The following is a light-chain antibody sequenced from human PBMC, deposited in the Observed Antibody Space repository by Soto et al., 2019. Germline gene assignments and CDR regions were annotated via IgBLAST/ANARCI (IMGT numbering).Light chain of an antibody. CDR3: QQADSLPLVT. J-gene: IGKJ5*01. Sequence: DIRMTQSPSSLSASVGDRVTITCRASQDISTWLAWYQQKPGKAPKLLIYAASSLFSGVPSRFSGSGSGTDFTLTISSLQPEDFATYYCQQADSLPLVTFGQGTRLEI. CDR1: QDISTW. CDR2: AAS. V-gene: IGKV1-12*01.